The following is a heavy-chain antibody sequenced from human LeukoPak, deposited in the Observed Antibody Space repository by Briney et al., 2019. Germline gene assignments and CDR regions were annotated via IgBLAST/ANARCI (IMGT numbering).Heavy chain of an antibody. D-gene: IGHD3-10*01. J-gene: IGHJ4*02. CDR2: ISYDGSNK. CDR1: GFTFSSYG. V-gene: IGHV3-30*18. CDR3: AKAGGLLWFGELGVEDY. Sequence: GRSLRLSCAASGFTFSSYGMHWVRQAPGKGLEWVAVISYDGSNKYYADSVKGRFTISRDNSKNTLYLQMNSPRAEDTAVYYCAKAGGLLWFGELGVEDYWGQGTLVTVSS.